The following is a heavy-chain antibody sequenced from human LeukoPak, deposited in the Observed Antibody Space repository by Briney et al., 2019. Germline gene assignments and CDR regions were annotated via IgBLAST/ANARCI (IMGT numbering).Heavy chain of an antibody. Sequence: SETLSLTCTVSGGSIRYYYWSWIRQSPGKGLEWIGYIYYNGSTNYNPSLKSRVTISVDMSKNQFSLKMSSVTAADTAVHYCARKGGLFDYWGQGRLVTVSS. V-gene: IGHV4-59*01. CDR2: IYYNGST. D-gene: IGHD2-15*01. CDR3: ARKGGLFDY. J-gene: IGHJ4*02. CDR1: GGSIRYYY.